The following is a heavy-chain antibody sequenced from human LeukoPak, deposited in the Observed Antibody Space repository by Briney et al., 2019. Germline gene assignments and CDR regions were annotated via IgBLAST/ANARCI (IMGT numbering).Heavy chain of an antibody. V-gene: IGHV4-59*01. D-gene: IGHD2-21*02. CDR2: IYYSGST. J-gene: IGHJ4*02. CDR1: GGXISSYY. CDR3: ARGVVTAYFDY. Sequence: SETLSLTCTVSGGXISSYYCSWIRQPPGKGLKWIGYIYYSGSTNYNPSLKSRVTISVDTSKNQFSLKLSSVTAADTAVYYCARGVVTAYFDYWGQGTLVTVSS.